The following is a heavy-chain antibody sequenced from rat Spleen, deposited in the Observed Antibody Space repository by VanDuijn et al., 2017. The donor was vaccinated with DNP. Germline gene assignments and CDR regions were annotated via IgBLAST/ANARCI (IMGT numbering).Heavy chain of an antibody. V-gene: IGHV5S13*01. Sequence: EVELVESGGDLVQPGRSLKLSCVASGFTFNYHWMSWIRKVPGKGLEWVASISTGGGNTYYRDSVKGRFTISRDNAKNTQYLQMDSLRSEDTATYYCARHNYYAMDAWGQGTSVTVSS. CDR1: GFTFNYHW. CDR2: ISTGGGNT. J-gene: IGHJ4*01. CDR3: ARHNYYAMDA.